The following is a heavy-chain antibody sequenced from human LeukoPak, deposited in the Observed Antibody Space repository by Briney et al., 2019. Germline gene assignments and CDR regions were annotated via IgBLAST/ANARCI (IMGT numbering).Heavy chain of an antibody. J-gene: IGHJ4*02. D-gene: IGHD5-12*01. CDR1: GFTFSSYE. V-gene: IGHV3-48*03. Sequence: PGGSLRLSCAASGFTFSSYEMNWVRQAPGKGLEWVSYISRSGSTIYYADSVKGRFTISRDNAKNSLYLQMNSLRVEDTAVYYCASDYDLPYWGQGTLVTVSS. CDR3: ASDYDLPY. CDR2: ISRSGSTI.